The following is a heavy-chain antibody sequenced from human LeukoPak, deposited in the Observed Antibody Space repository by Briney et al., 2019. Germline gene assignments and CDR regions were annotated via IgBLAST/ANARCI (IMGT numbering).Heavy chain of an antibody. CDR2: HYYSGNT. CDR3: ARRSVAARRGSRWFDP. J-gene: IGHJ5*02. V-gene: IGHV4-39*01. Sequence: SETLPLTCAVSGGSISTSTNYWDWIRQPPGKGLEWIGSHYYSGNTDYNPSLKSRVTISVDMSKNQFSLKLKSVTAADTAVYYCARRSVAARRGSRWFDPWGQGTLVTVSS. CDR1: GGSISTSTNY. D-gene: IGHD6-6*01.